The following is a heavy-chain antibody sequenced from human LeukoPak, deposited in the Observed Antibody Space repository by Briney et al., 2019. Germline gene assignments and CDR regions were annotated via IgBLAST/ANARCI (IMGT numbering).Heavy chain of an antibody. D-gene: IGHD3-22*01. Sequence: PSQTLSLTCTVSGGSISSGSYYWNWIRQPAGKGLEWIGRIYTSGSTNYNPYLTSRVTRSLATSKNQFSLTLSSVTAADTAVYYCARDNYDSSGYYYEFLTWGQGTLVTVSS. CDR1: GGSISSGSYY. CDR3: ARDNYDSSGYYYEFLT. J-gene: IGHJ4*02. CDR2: IYTSGST. V-gene: IGHV4-61*02.